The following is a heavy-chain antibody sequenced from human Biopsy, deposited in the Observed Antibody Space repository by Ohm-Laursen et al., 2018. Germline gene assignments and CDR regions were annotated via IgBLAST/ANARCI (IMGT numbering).Heavy chain of an antibody. CDR2: FYSSGTT. D-gene: IGHD3-10*01. CDR3: ARAPADQYAARNYYSSHAFDM. Sequence: SDTLSLTCTVSDASASSGRYYWTWIRQPPRKPLEWIGYFYSSGTTRYNPSLESRLSISMDTSKNEVSLRLTSMTAADPAVYFCARAPADQYAARNYYSSHAFDMWGQGTKVTVSS. V-gene: IGHV4-61*01. J-gene: IGHJ3*02. CDR1: DASASSGRYY.